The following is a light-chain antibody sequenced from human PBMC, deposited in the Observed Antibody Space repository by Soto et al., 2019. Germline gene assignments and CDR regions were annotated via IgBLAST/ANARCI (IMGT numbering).Light chain of an antibody. Sequence: EIVLTQSPGTLSLSPGERATLSCRASQSIRSSFLAWYQHKPGQAPRLLMYGASTRATGTPDRFSGSGSGTDFTLTISRLEPDDFAVYYCQQYGSSPGTFGLGTKVDIK. CDR2: GAS. V-gene: IGKV3-20*01. CDR1: QSIRSSF. J-gene: IGKJ2*01. CDR3: QQYGSSPGT.